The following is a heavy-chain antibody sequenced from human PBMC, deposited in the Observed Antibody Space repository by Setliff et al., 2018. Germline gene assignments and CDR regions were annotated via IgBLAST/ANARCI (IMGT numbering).Heavy chain of an antibody. CDR3: VRDRYGRNSDGSGVYNWFDS. CDR2: VYGTGST. CDR1: GASISSGSHY. J-gene: IGHJ5*01. V-gene: IGHV4-61*09. D-gene: IGHD2-15*01. Sequence: PSETLSLTCNVSGASISSGSHYWSWIRQSAGEKPTWIGHVYGTGSTNYNPSFESRVSISVDKSNNQFSLKMTSVTAADTAMYYCVRDRYGRNSDGSGVYNWFDSWGQGILVTVS.